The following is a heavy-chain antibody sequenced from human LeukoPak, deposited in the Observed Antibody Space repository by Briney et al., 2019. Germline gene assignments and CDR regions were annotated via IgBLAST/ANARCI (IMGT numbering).Heavy chain of an antibody. CDR2: ISAYNGNT. D-gene: IGHD1-26*01. Sequence: GASVKVSCKASGYTFTSYGISWVRQAPGQGLEWMGWISAYNGNTNYAQNLQGRVTMTTDTSTSTAYMELRSLRSDDTAVYYCARGPYSGSYFWYFDLWGRGTLVTVSS. J-gene: IGHJ2*01. V-gene: IGHV1-18*01. CDR3: ARGPYSGSYFWYFDL. CDR1: GYTFTSYG.